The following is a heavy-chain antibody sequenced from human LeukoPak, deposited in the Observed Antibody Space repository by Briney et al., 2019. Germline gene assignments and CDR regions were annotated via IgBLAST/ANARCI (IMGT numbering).Heavy chain of an antibody. CDR2: IYHSGST. CDR1: GGSISSGGYY. D-gene: IGHD3-22*01. J-gene: IGHJ6*02. Sequence: SETLSLTCTVSGGSISSGGYYWSWIRQPPGKGLEWIGYIYHSGSTYYNPSLKSRVTISVDTSKNQFSLKLSSVTAADTAVYYCARVVRDPYYYDSSGYVNYYYYYGMDVWGQGTTVTVSS. CDR3: ARVVRDPYYYDSSGYVNYYYYYGMDV. V-gene: IGHV4-30-2*01.